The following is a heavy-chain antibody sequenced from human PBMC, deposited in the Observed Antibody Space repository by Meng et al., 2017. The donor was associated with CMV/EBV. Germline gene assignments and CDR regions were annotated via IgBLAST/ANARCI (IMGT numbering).Heavy chain of an antibody. CDR3: ARDRCNTSSSYSDY. CDR2: ISGDYGNT. J-gene: IGHJ4*02. Sequence: ASVKVSCKTSGYTFTSYGINWVRQAPGQGLEWMGWISGDYGNTNYAQKLQGRLTMTTDTSTSTAYMELRSLRSDDTAVYYCARDRCNTSSSYSDYWGQGTLVTVSS. CDR1: GYTFTSYG. D-gene: IGHD2/OR15-2a*01. V-gene: IGHV1-18*01.